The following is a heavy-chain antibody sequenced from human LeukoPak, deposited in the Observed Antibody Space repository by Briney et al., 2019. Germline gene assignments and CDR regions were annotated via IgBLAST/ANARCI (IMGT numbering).Heavy chain of an antibody. J-gene: IGHJ4*02. CDR3: ARGDSGSLILDY. D-gene: IGHD1-26*01. V-gene: IGHV4-61*02. CDR1: GGSISSGNYY. Sequence: SQTLSLTCTVSGGSISSGNYYWSWIRLPAGKGLEWIGRIYTSGSTNYNPSLKSRVTMSVDTSKNQFSLKLSSVTAADTAVYYCARGDSGSLILDYWGQGTLVTVSS. CDR2: IYTSGST.